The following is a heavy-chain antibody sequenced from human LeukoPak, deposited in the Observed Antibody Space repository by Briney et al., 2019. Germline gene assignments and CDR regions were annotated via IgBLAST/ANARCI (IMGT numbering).Heavy chain of an antibody. J-gene: IGHJ3*02. CDR3: ARGGTSAFDI. CDR1: GGSISSYY. D-gene: IGHD1-14*01. V-gene: IGHV4-59*01. CDR2: IYYSGST. Sequence: PSETLSLTCTVSGGSISSYYWSWIRQPPGKGLEWIGHIYYSGSTNYNPSLKSRVTISIDTSKNQFSLRLSSVTAADTAVYYCARGGTSAFDIWGQGTMVTVSS.